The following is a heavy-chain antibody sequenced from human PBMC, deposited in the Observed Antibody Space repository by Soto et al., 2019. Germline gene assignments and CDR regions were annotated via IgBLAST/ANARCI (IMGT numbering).Heavy chain of an antibody. CDR3: AKVLEQQLVIGAYYYYGMDV. CDR2: ISGSGGST. J-gene: IGHJ6*02. Sequence: WGSLRLSCAASGFTFSSYAMSWVRQAPGKGLEWVSAISGSGGSTYYADSVKGRFTISRDNSKNTLYLQMNSLRAEDTAVYYCAKVLEQQLVIGAYYYYGMDVWGQGTTVTVSS. D-gene: IGHD6-13*01. CDR1: GFTFSSYA. V-gene: IGHV3-23*01.